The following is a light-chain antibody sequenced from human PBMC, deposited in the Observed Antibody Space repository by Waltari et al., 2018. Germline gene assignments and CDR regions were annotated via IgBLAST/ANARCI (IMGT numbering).Light chain of an antibody. CDR3: QQYGSSST. Sequence: EIVLTHSPGTLSLSPGAPATLSCRASQSLSTSYLAWYQQKPGQAPRLLIYGASSRATGIPDRFSGSGSGTDFTLTISRLEPEDFAVYYCQQYGSSSTFGGGTKVEIK. V-gene: IGKV3-20*01. J-gene: IGKJ4*02. CDR1: QSLSTSY. CDR2: GAS.